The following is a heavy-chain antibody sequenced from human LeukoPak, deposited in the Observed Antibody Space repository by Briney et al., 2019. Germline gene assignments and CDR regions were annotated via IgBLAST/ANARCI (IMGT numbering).Heavy chain of an antibody. V-gene: IGHV3-74*01. CDR3: ARDVGGSGSYGGYFDY. J-gene: IGHJ4*02. CDR2: INSDGSSI. CDR1: GFTFSSHW. Sequence: GGSLRLSCAASGFTFSSHWMHWVRQAPGKGLVWVSRINSDGSSISYADSVKGRFTISRDNAKNTLYLQMNSLRAEDTAVYYCARDVGGSGSYGGYFDYWGQGTLVTVSS. D-gene: IGHD1-26*01.